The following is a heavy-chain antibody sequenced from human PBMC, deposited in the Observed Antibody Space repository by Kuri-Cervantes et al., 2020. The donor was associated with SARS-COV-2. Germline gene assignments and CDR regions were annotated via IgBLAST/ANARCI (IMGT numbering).Heavy chain of an antibody. D-gene: IGHD6-6*01. CDR2: ISSGSVI. CDR1: GFTFSSYG. J-gene: IGHJ6*02. CDR3: ARGGLGGQLVDGMDV. V-gene: IGHV3-48*02. Sequence: GESLKISCEASGFTFSSYGMDWVRQAPGKGLEWVSHISSGSVIHYADSVKGRFTISRDNAKNSLYLQMDSLRDEDTAMYYCARGGLGGQLVDGMDVWGQGTTVTVSS.